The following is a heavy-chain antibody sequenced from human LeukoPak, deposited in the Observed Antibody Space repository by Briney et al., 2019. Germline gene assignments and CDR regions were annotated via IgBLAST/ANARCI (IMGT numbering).Heavy chain of an antibody. D-gene: IGHD6-13*01. J-gene: IGHJ4*02. V-gene: IGHV3-23*01. CDR1: GFTFSSYA. CDR3: AKRREGSSWTRFEY. Sequence: PGGSLRLSCAASGFTFSSYAMSWVRQAPGKGLEWVSAIGGSGGRTYYADSVKGRFTISRDNSKNTLYLQMNSLRAEDMAVYYCAKRREGSSWTRFEYWGQGTLVTVSS. CDR2: IGGSGGRT.